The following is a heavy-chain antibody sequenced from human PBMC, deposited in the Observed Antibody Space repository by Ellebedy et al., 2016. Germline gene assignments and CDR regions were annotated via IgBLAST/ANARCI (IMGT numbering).Heavy chain of an antibody. J-gene: IGHJ4*02. CDR1: GFTFSSYS. CDR3: AKPVDTAAPFDY. V-gene: IGHV3-48*04. Sequence: GESLKISXAASGFTFSSYSMNWVRQAPGKGLEWVSYISCSSSTIYYADSVKGRFTISRDNAKNSLYLQMNSLRAEDTAVYYCAKPVDTAAPFDYWGQGTLVTVSS. D-gene: IGHD5-18*01. CDR2: ISCSSSTI.